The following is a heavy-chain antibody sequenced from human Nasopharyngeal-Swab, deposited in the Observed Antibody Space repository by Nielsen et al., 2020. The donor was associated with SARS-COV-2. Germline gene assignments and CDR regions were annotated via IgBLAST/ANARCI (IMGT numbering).Heavy chain of an antibody. Sequence: ASVKVSCKASGYTFTSYDINWVRQATGQGLEWMGWMNPNSGNTGYAQKFQGRVTMTRNTSISTAYMELSSLRSEDTAVYYCATSAPYCSSTSCSYWFDPWGQGTLVTVSS. V-gene: IGHV1-8*01. CDR2: MNPNSGNT. CDR1: GYTFTSYD. CDR3: ATSAPYCSSTSCSYWFDP. D-gene: IGHD2-2*01. J-gene: IGHJ5*02.